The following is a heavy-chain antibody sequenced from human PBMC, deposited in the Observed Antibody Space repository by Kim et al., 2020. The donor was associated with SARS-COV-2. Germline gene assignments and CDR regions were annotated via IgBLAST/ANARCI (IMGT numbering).Heavy chain of an antibody. CDR3: ARVDTVWDWFDP. CDR2: ISSSSSYI. Sequence: GGSLRLSCAASGFTFSSYSMNWVRQAPGKGLEWVSSISSSSSYIYYADSVKGRFTISRDNAKNSLYLQMNSLRAEDTAVYYCARVDTVWDWFDPWGQGTLVTVSS. D-gene: IGHD5-18*01. J-gene: IGHJ5*02. V-gene: IGHV3-21*01. CDR1: GFTFSSYS.